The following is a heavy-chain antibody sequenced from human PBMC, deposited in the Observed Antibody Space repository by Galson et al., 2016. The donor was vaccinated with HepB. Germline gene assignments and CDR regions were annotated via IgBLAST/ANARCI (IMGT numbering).Heavy chain of an antibody. V-gene: IGHV5-51*01. J-gene: IGHJ6*02. Sequence: QSGAEVKEPGDSLKISCQAPGYNFASHWVAWVRHKPGKGLEWMGIIYPRDSDTKYSPSFQGQVTITADRSVETFHLFLPRVKASGTATYYCARRNSLKNGSLFHYYAFDVWGPGTTVIVSS. CDR3: ARRNSLKNGSLFHYYAFDV. CDR2: IYPRDSDT. CDR1: GYNFASHW. D-gene: IGHD4-23*01.